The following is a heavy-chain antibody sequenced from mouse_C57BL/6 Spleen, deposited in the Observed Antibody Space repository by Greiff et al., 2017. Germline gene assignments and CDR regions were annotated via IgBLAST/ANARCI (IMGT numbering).Heavy chain of an antibody. CDR2: IDPANGNT. CDR1: GFNIKNTY. D-gene: IGHD2-3*01. CDR3: ARDGSLDY. V-gene: IGHV14-3*01. J-gene: IGHJ2*01. Sequence: EVQGVESVAELVRPGASVKLSCTASGFNIKNTYMHWVKQRPEQGLEWIGRIDPANGNTKYAPKFQGKATLTADKSSSTAYMQLSSLTSEDSAVYFCARDGSLDYWGQGTTLTVSS.